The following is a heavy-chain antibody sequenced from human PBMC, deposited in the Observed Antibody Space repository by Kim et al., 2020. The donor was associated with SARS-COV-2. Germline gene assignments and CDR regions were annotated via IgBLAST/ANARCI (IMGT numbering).Heavy chain of an antibody. CDR3: APPHFYSSAH. J-gene: IGHJ4*02. CDR2: IGGSDGVV. D-gene: IGHD6-19*01. CDR1: GLNFYIQY. Sequence: GGSLRLSCTASGLNFYIQYMTWVRQAPGKGLEWVSFIGGSDGVVSYADSVRGRFAISRDNARNTVYLQMNNLRAEDTAIYYCAPPHFYSSAHWGQGTLVT. V-gene: IGHV3-48*03.